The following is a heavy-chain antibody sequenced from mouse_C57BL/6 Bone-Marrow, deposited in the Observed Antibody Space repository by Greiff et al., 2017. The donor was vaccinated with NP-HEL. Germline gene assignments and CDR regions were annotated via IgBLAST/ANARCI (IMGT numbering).Heavy chain of an antibody. CDR3: ARNLVTTRVYYAMDY. CDR1: GFSLTSYG. CDR2: IWSGGST. D-gene: IGHD2-2*01. J-gene: IGHJ4*01. V-gene: IGHV2-2*01. Sequence: VQLKESGPGLVQPSQSLSITCTVSGFSLTSYGVHWVRQSPGKGLEWLGVIWSGGSTDYNAAFISRLSISKDNSKSQVFFKMNSLQADDTAIYYCARNLVTTRVYYAMDYWGQGTSVTVSS.